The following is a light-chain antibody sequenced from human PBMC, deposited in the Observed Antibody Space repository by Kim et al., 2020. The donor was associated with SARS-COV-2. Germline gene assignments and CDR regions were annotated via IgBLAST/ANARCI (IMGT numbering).Light chain of an antibody. CDR1: TGAVTSGQY. Sequence: PGGTVTLPCGSTTGAVTSGQYPYWFQQKPGQVPKTLIYDTGNKHSWTPARFSGSLLGGKAALTLSGAQPEDEAEYYCLFTYGGGRVFGGGTKVTVL. CDR2: DTG. CDR3: LFTYGGGRV. V-gene: IGLV7-46*01. J-gene: IGLJ3*02.